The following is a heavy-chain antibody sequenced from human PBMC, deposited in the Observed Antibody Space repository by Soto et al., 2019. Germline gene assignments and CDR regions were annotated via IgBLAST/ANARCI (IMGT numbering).Heavy chain of an antibody. CDR1: GGSISSGGYY. V-gene: IGHV4-31*03. CDR2: IYYSGST. D-gene: IGHD3-10*01. J-gene: IGHJ6*03. CDR3: ARGDTMVRGVINPQYYYYYYMDV. Sequence: SETLSLTCTVSGGSISSGGYYWSWIRQHPGKSLEWIGYIYYSGSTYYNPSLKSRVTISVDTSKNQFSLKLSSVTAADTAVYYCARGDTMVRGVINPQYYYYYYMDVWGKGTTVTVSS.